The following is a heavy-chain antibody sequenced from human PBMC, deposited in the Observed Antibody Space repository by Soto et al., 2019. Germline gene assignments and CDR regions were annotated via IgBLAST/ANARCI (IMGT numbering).Heavy chain of an antibody. Sequence: GGSMELSSTASAFTLKSYAMSWVRQAPGKGLEWVSASSGSGTSTYYADSVKGRFTISRDNSKNTLYLQMNSLRAEDTAVYYCAKGGVTPQYYYYMDGWGKGTTVTVSS. CDR1: AFTLKSYA. CDR3: AKGGVTPQYYYYMDG. V-gene: IGHV3-23*01. J-gene: IGHJ6*03. D-gene: IGHD3-16*01. CDR2: SSGSGTST.